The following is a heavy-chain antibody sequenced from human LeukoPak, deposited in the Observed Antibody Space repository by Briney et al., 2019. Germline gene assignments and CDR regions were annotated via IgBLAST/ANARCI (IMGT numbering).Heavy chain of an antibody. D-gene: IGHD6-13*01. Sequence: GSSVKVSCKASGYTFTSYDINWVRQATGQGLEWMGWMNPNSGNTGYAQKFQGRGTMTRNTSISTAYMELSSLRSEDTAVYYCARGNPYSSSWYGMDVWGQGTTVTVSS. CDR3: ARGNPYSSSWYGMDV. V-gene: IGHV1-8*01. CDR2: MNPNSGNT. CDR1: GYTFTSYD. J-gene: IGHJ6*02.